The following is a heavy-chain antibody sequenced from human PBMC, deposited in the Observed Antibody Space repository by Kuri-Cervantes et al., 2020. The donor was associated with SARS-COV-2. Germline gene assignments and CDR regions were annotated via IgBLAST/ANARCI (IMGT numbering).Heavy chain of an antibody. J-gene: IGHJ4*02. CDR2: IGTAGDP. D-gene: IGHD3-16*01. V-gene: IGHV3-13*05. CDR3: ARRGWGSYYFDY. CDR1: GFTFSSYD. Sequence: GESLKISCAASGFTFSSYDMHWVRQATGKGLEWVSAIGTAGDPYYPGSVKGRFTISRDNAKNSLYLQMNSLRAEDTAVYYCARRGWGSYYFDYWGQGTLVTVSS.